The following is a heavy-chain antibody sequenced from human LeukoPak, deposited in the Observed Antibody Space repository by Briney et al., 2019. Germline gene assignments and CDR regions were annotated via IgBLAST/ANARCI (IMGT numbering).Heavy chain of an antibody. CDR1: GFTLHDYA. J-gene: IGHJ4*02. D-gene: IGHD6-6*01. CDR3: AKGPTYSSSSLFDY. Sequence: GRSLRLSCAASGFTLHDYAMHWVRQAPGKGLEWVSGISWNGGTIDYADSVKGRFTISRDNAKNSLYLQMNSLRPEDMALYYCAKGPTYSSSSLFDYWGQGTLVTVSS. V-gene: IGHV3-9*03. CDR2: ISWNGGTI.